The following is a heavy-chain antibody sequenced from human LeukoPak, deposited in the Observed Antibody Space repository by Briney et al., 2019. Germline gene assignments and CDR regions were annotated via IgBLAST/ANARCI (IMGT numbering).Heavy chain of an antibody. Sequence: SETLSLTCTVSGGSISSSSYYWGWIRQPPGKGLEWIGSIYYSGSTYYNPSLKSRVTISVDTSKNQFSLKLSSVTAADMAVYYCARPGRSGYFDLWGRGTLVTVSS. J-gene: IGHJ2*01. V-gene: IGHV4-39*01. CDR2: IYYSGST. D-gene: IGHD7-27*01. CDR3: ARPGRSGYFDL. CDR1: GGSISSSSYY.